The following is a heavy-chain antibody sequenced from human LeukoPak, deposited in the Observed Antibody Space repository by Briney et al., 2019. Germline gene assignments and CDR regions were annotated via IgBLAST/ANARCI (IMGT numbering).Heavy chain of an antibody. CDR3: AKDHTRGYSYGYPDY. Sequence: PGGSLRLSCAASGFTFSSYGMHWVRQAPGEGLEWVAVIWYDGTNKYYADSVKGRFTISRDNSKNTLYLQMNSLRAEDTAVYFCAKDHTRGYSYGYPDYWGQGTLVTVSS. CDR1: GFTFSSYG. CDR2: IWYDGTNK. J-gene: IGHJ4*02. D-gene: IGHD5-18*01. V-gene: IGHV3-33*06.